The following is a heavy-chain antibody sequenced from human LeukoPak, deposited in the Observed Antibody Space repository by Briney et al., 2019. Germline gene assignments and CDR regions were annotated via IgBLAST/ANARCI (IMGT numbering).Heavy chain of an antibody. CDR2: ISSSSSYI. CDR1: GFTFSSYS. J-gene: IGHJ6*03. Sequence: PGGSLRLSCAASGFTFSSYSMNWVRQAPGKGLEWVSSISSSSSYIYYADSVKGRFTISRDNAKNSLYLQMNSLRAEDTAVYYCAREYNDFWSGLGYYHYMDVWGKGTTVTVSS. V-gene: IGHV3-21*01. D-gene: IGHD3-3*01. CDR3: AREYNDFWSGLGYYHYMDV.